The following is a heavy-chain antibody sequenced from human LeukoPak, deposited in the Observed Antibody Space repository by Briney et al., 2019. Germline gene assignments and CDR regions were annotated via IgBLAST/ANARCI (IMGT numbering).Heavy chain of an antibody. CDR2: ISSSGNTI. D-gene: IGHD5-18*01. CDR3: ARLRGYSYGYGDY. J-gene: IGHJ4*02. CDR1: GFTFSSYS. V-gene: IGHV3-48*04. Sequence: GGSLRLSCAASGFTFSSYSMSWVRQAPGKGLEWASYISSSGNTIDYADSVKGRFTISRDNAKNSLYLQMVSLRAEDTAVYYCARLRGYSYGYGDYWGQGTLVTVSS.